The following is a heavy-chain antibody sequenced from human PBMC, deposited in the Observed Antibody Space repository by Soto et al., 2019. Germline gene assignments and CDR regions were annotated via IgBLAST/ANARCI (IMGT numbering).Heavy chain of an antibody. CDR3: ARAITSHSSYYYYYGMDV. Sequence: PGGSLRLSCAASGFTFSSYWMSWVRQAPGKGLEWVANIKQDGSEKYYVDSVKGRFTISRDNAKNSLYLQMNSLRAEDTAVYYCARAITSHSSYYYYYGMDVWGQGTTVTVSS. D-gene: IGHD6-6*01. J-gene: IGHJ6*02. CDR1: GFTFSSYW. V-gene: IGHV3-7*01. CDR2: IKQDGSEK.